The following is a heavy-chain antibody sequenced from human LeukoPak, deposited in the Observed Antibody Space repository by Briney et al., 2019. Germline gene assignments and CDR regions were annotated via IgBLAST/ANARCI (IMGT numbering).Heavy chain of an antibody. CDR2: INPNSGGT. CDR3: ARDSGYDSRNYYYYYMHV. J-gene: IGHJ6*03. D-gene: IGHD5-12*01. Sequence: ASVKVSCKASGYTFTSYDINWVRQATGQGLEWMGRINPNSGGTNYAQKFQGRVTMTRDTSISTAYMELSRLRSDDTAVYYCARDSGYDSRNYYYYYMHVWGKGTTVTVSS. CDR1: GYTFTSYD. V-gene: IGHV1-2*06.